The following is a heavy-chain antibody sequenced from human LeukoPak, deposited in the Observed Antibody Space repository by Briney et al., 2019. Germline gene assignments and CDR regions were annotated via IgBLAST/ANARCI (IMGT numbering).Heavy chain of an antibody. J-gene: IGHJ5*02. CDR3: ARVGCTGGSCYCWFDP. D-gene: IGHD2-15*01. CDR1: GSTFTGYY. V-gene: IGHV1-2*02. Sequence: ASVKVSCKASGSTFTGYYMHWVRQAPGQGLEWMGWINPNSGGTNSAQKFQGRGTMTSDTSISTAYMELSRLRSDDTAGYYCARVGCTGGSCYCWFDPWGQGTLVTVSS. CDR2: INPNSGGT.